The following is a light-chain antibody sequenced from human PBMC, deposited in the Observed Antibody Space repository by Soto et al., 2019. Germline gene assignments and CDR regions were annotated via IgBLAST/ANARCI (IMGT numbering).Light chain of an antibody. CDR2: GAS. CDR3: QQYNNWPPGT. CDR1: QSVSSN. V-gene: IGKV3-15*01. J-gene: IGKJ2*01. Sequence: EIVMTQSPATLSVSPGERATLSCRASQSVSSNLAWYQQKPGQAPRLLIYGASTRATAFPARFSGSGSGTEFTLTISSLQSEDFAVYYCQQYNNWPPGTFGQGTKLEIK.